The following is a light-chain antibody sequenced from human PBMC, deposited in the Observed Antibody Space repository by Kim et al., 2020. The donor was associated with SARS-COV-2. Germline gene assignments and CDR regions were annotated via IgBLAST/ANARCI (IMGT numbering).Light chain of an antibody. CDR1: SDDIGLYVY. CDR3: TSYAGRNDVV. Sequence: GQSVTISCTGTSDDIGLYVYVSWYQFHPGRAPKLIIYEVSKRPSGVPDRFSGSKSGNTASLTVSGLQSEDEGDYYCTSYAGRNDVVFGGGTQLTVL. V-gene: IGLV2-8*01. J-gene: IGLJ3*02. CDR2: EVS.